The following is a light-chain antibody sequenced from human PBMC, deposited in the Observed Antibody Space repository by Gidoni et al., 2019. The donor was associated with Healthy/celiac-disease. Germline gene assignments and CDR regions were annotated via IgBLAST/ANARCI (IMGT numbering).Light chain of an antibody. Sequence: DIQMTQSPSTRSASVEDRVPITCRASQSISSWLAWYQQKPGKAPKLLFYKASSLESGVPPRFSGSGSGTEFTLTISSLQPDDCATYYCQQYNSYWTFGQGTKVEIK. CDR3: QQYNSYWT. CDR2: KAS. J-gene: IGKJ1*01. CDR1: QSISSW. V-gene: IGKV1-5*03.